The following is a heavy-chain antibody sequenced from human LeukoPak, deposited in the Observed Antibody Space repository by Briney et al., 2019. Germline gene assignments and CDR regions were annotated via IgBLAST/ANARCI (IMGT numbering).Heavy chain of an antibody. CDR1: GFTVSSNY. CDR3: ASRDKGYYYGMDV. Sequence: GSLRLSCAASGFTVSSNYMSWVRPTPGKGLEWVSLIYSGGSTYYADSVKGRFTISRDNSKNTLYLQMNSLRAEDTAVYYCASRDKGYYYGMDVWGQGTTVTVSS. D-gene: IGHD5-24*01. J-gene: IGHJ6*02. V-gene: IGHV3-66*01. CDR2: IYSGGST.